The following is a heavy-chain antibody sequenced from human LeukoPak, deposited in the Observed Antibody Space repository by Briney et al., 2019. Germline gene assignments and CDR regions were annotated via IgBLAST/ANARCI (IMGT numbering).Heavy chain of an antibody. J-gene: IGHJ5*02. Sequence: ASVKVSCKASGGTFSSYAISWVRQAPGQGLEWMGRIIPILGIANYAQKFQGRVTITADKSTSTAYMELSSLRSEDTAVYYCARDNRYCSGGSCYTLGFDPWGQGTLVTVSS. V-gene: IGHV1-69*04. CDR2: IIPILGIA. D-gene: IGHD2-15*01. CDR3: ARDNRYCSGGSCYTLGFDP. CDR1: GGTFSSYA.